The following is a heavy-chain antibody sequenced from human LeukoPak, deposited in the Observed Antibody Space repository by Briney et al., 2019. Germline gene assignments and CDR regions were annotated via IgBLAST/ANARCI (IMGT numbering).Heavy chain of an antibody. D-gene: IGHD3-22*01. CDR2: ISGSGGST. V-gene: IGHV3-23*01. Sequence: GGSLRLSCAASGLTFSSYAMSWVRQAPGKGLEWVSGISGSGGSTYYADSVKGRFTISRDNSKNTLYLQMNSLRAEDTAVFYCAKDHYYDSGGYYYGFDYWGQGTLVTVSS. J-gene: IGHJ4*02. CDR3: AKDHYYDSGGYYYGFDY. CDR1: GLTFSSYA.